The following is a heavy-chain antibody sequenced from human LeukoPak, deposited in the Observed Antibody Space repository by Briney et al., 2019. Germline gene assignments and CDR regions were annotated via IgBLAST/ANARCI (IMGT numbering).Heavy chain of an antibody. CDR3: ARDLLEDYYYYMDV. V-gene: IGHV3-23*01. D-gene: IGHD1-1*01. CDR1: GFTFSSYA. CDR2: ISGSGGGT. Sequence: GGSLRLSCAASGFTFSSYAISWVRQAPGKGLEWVSAISGSGGGTYYADSVKGRFTISRDNAKNSLYLQMNSLRAEDTAVYYCARDLLEDYYYYMDVWGKGTTVTVSS. J-gene: IGHJ6*03.